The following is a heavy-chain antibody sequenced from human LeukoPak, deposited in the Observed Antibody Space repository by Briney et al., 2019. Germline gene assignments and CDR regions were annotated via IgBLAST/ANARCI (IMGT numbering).Heavy chain of an antibody. Sequence: PGGSLRLSCAASGFTFSSYEMNWVRQAPGKGLEWVTFIRKDGSHKFYVDSVRGRFTISRDNSKNTVSLQMNSLRTDDTAVYFCAKSSGSGFDHWGQGTLVTVSS. CDR2: IRKDGSHK. CDR3: AKSSGSGFDH. J-gene: IGHJ4*02. V-gene: IGHV3-30*02. CDR1: GFTFSSYE. D-gene: IGHD1-26*01.